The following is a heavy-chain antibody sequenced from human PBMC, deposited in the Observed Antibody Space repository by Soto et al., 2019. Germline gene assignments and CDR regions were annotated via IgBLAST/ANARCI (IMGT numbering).Heavy chain of an antibody. V-gene: IGHV4-34*01. CDR3: ARLYPPLRGSSWLDY. D-gene: IGHD6-13*01. J-gene: IGHJ4*02. Sequence: QVQLQQWGAGLLKPSETLSLTCAVYGGSFSGYYWSWIRQPPGKGLEWIGEINHSGSTNYNPSLKSGVTISVDTSKNQFSLKLSSVTAADTAVYYCARLYPPLRGSSWLDYWGQGTLVTVSS. CDR1: GGSFSGYY. CDR2: INHSGST.